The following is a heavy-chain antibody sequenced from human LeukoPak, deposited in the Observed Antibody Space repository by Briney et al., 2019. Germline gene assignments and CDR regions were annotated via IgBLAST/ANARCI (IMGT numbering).Heavy chain of an antibody. CDR3: ARAYSGSYYSYFQH. J-gene: IGHJ1*01. D-gene: IGHD1-26*01. CDR2: MSFDGNYE. V-gene: IGHV3-30*01. Sequence: PGGSLRLSCAASGFIFNSYAMHWVRQAPGKGLEWVAVMSFDGNYEYYADSVKGRFTISRDNSKSTLFLQMNSLRFEDTAVYYCARAYSGSYYSYFQHWGQGTLVTVSS. CDR1: GFIFNSYA.